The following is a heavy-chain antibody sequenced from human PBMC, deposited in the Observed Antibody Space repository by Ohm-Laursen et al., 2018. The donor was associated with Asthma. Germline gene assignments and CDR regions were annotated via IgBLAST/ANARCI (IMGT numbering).Heavy chain of an antibody. CDR1: GFTFSSYG. Sequence: SLRLSCAASGFTFSSYGMHWVRQAPGKGLEWVAIIWYDGSNKYYADSVKGRFTISRDNSKNTLYLQMNSLRAEDTAVYYCARTSGYSSSWYTRWGQGTLVTVSS. D-gene: IGHD6-13*01. CDR3: ARTSGYSSSWYTR. CDR2: IWYDGSNK. V-gene: IGHV3-33*08. J-gene: IGHJ4*02.